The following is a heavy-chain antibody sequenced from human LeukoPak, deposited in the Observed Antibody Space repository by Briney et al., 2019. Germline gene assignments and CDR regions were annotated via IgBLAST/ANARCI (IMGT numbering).Heavy chain of an antibody. D-gene: IGHD4-11*01. J-gene: IGHJ4*02. CDR3: ADTVSNYQEYYFDY. CDR2: ISGSGGST. V-gene: IGHV3-23*01. Sequence: GGSLRLSCAASGFTFSSYAVSWVRQAPGKGLEWVSAISGSGGSTYYADSVKGRFTISRDNSKNTLYLQMNSLRAEDTAVYYCADTVSNYQEYYFDYWGQGTLVTVSS. CDR1: GFTFSSYA.